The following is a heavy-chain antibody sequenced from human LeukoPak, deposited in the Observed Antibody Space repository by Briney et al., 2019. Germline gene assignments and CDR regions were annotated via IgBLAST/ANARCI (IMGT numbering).Heavy chain of an antibody. V-gene: IGHV4-39*07. CDR1: GGSISSYY. J-gene: IGHJ4*02. CDR2: IYYSGST. Sequence: SETLSLTCTVSGGSISSYYWSWIRQPPGKGLEWIGSIYYSGSTYYNPSLKSRVTISVDTSKNQFSLKLSSVTAADTAVYYCARGRGREAYYYDSSGYHDYWGQGTLVTVSS. D-gene: IGHD3-22*01. CDR3: ARGRGREAYYYDSSGYHDY.